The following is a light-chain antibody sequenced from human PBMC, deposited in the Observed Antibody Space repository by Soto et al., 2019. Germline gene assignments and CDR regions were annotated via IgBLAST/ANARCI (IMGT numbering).Light chain of an antibody. CDR3: LQFNSYPRT. V-gene: IGKV1-9*01. CDR2: AAS. J-gene: IGKJ3*01. Sequence: IQLTQSPSSLSASVGDRVTITCRASQGISSYLAWYQQKPGKAPELLIYAASTLQSGVPSRFSGSGSGTDFTLSISSLQPEDFAIYYCLQFNSYPRTFGPGTKVDIK. CDR1: QGISSY.